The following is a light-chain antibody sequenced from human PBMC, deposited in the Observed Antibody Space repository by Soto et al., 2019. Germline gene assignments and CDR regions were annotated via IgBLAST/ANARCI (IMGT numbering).Light chain of an antibody. CDR2: GAS. CDR1: QSVSSN. CDR3: QQYNYWPLT. V-gene: IGKV3-15*01. J-gene: IGKJ1*01. Sequence: EIVMTQSPATLSVSPGERATLSCRASQSVSSNLAWYQQKPGQAPRLLIYGASTRATGIPARFSGSGSGTEFTLTISSLQSEDFAVYCCQQYNYWPLTFGQGTRVEIK.